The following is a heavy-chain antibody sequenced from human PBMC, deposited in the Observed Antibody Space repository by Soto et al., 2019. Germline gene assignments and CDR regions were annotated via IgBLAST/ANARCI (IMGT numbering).Heavy chain of an antibody. CDR1: GGSFSGYY. CDR2: IYHSGST. CDR3: ARGTGYSSSHDY. Sequence: PSETLSLTCAVYGGSFSGYYWSWIRQPPGKGLEWIGSIYHSGSTYYNPSLKSRVTISVDTSKNQFSLKLSSVTATDTAVYYCARGTGYSSSHDYWGQGTLVTVSS. D-gene: IGHD6-13*01. J-gene: IGHJ4*02. V-gene: IGHV4-34*01.